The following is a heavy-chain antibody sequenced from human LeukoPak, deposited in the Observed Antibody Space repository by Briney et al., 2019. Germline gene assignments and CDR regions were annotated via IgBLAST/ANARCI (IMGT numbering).Heavy chain of an antibody. Sequence: SETLSLTCTVSGGSISSDGYYWSWIRQHPGKGLEWIGYIYYSGSTYYNPSLKSRVTISVDPSKNQFSLKLSSVTAADTAVYYCARGGDCTNGVCSDYWGQGTLVTVSS. J-gene: IGHJ4*02. CDR3: ARGGDCTNGVCSDY. CDR1: GGSISSDGYY. CDR2: IYYSGST. V-gene: IGHV4-31*03. D-gene: IGHD2-8*01.